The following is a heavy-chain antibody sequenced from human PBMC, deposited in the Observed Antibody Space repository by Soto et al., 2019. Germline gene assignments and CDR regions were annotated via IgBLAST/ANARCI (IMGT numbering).Heavy chain of an antibody. J-gene: IGHJ5*02. V-gene: IGHV1-2*02. D-gene: IGHD2-15*01. CDR3: ARLGQCRGGSCHGGNWFEP. CDR1: GYTFTGYY. CDR2: INPNSGGT. Sequence: ASVKVSCKASGYTFTGYYMHWVRQAPGQGLEWMGWINPNSGGTNYAQKFQGRVTMTRDTSISTAYMELSRLRSDDTAVYYCARLGQCRGGSCHGGNWFEPWGQGTLVTVSS.